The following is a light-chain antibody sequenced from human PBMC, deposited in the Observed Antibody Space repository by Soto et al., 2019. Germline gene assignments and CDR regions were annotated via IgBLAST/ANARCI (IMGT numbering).Light chain of an antibody. CDR3: CSYAGSSTPWV. Sequence: QSALTQPASVSGSPGQSITISCTGTSSDVGSYNLVSWYQQHPGKAPKLMIYEVSKRPSGVSNRFSGSKSGNTASLTISGLQAEDEADDYCCSYAGSSTPWVFGGGTKVTVL. CDR1: SSDVGSYNL. J-gene: IGLJ3*02. CDR2: EVS. V-gene: IGLV2-23*02.